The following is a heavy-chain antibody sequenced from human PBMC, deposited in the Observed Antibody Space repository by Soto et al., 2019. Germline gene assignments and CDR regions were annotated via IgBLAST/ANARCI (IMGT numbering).Heavy chain of an antibody. Sequence: GGSLRLSCAASGFTFSNAWMNWVRQAPGKGLEWVGRIKSKTDGGTTDYAAPVKGRFTISRDDSKNTLYLQMNSLKTEDTAVYYCTTCGRYSGSPHVDYWGQGTLVTVSS. CDR3: TTCGRYSGSPHVDY. D-gene: IGHD1-26*01. J-gene: IGHJ4*02. CDR1: GFTFSNAW. CDR2: IKSKTDGGTT. V-gene: IGHV3-15*07.